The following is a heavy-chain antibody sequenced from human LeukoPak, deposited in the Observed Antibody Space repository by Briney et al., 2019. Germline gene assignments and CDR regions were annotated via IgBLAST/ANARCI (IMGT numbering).Heavy chain of an antibody. CDR3: ARATQRRRIAVVGIFDY. CDR2: IGSSGDTI. CDR1: GFTFSSYE. Sequence: GGSLRLSCVPSGFTFSSYEMNWVRQAPGKGLEWVSYIGSSGDTIYYADSVKGRFTISRDNAKNSLYLQMNSLRAEDTAVYYCARATQRRRIAVVGIFDYWGQGTLVTVSS. D-gene: IGHD6-13*01. J-gene: IGHJ4*02. V-gene: IGHV3-48*03.